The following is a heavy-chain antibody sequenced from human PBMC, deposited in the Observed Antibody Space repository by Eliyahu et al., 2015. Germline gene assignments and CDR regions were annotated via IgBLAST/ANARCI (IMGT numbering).Heavy chain of an antibody. V-gene: IGHV4-4*02. J-gene: IGHJ4*02. Sequence: QVQLQESGPGLVKPSGTLSLTXXVSGXSISSNTWWTWVRQPPGEGLEWIGEILXSGSTNYNPSLKSRVIISMDKSKNQFSLNLSSVTAADTAVYYCARDLEGAAAATDSWGQGTLVTVSS. CDR3: ARDLEGAAAATDS. CDR1: GXSISSNTW. CDR2: ILXSGST. D-gene: IGHD6-13*01.